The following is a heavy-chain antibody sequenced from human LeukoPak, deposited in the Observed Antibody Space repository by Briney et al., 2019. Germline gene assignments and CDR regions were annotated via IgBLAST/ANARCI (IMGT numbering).Heavy chain of an antibody. D-gene: IGHD3-3*01. CDR1: GFTVSSNY. V-gene: IGHV3-53*01. CDR3: ARVTYYDFWIDY. Sequence: GGSLRLSCAASGFTVSSNYMSWVRQAPGKGLEWVSVIYSGGSTYYADSVKGRFTISRDNSKNTLYLQMNGLRAEDTAVYYCARVTYYDFWIDYWGQGTLVTVSS. CDR2: IYSGGST. J-gene: IGHJ4*02.